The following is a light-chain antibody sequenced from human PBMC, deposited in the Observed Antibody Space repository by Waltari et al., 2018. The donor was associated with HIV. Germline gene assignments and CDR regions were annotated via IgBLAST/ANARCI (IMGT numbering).Light chain of an antibody. CDR2: QDE. V-gene: IGLV3-1*01. CDR1: QLADKY. CDR3: QAWDNSTYV. Sequence: SYELTPPPSVSVSPRQTASIPCSGDQLADKYACWHQKTPGPSPVLIIYQDERRPSGTPERFAGYNSGNTATLTITVTQAMDDADYYCQAWDNSTYVFGTGTKVTVL. J-gene: IGLJ1*01.